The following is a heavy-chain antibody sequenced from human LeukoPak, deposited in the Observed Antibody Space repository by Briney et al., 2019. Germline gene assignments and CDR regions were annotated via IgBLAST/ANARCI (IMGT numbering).Heavy chain of an antibody. CDR1: GYTFTSYG. CDR2: INPNSGGT. J-gene: IGHJ3*02. Sequence: GASVKVSCKASGYTFTSYGISWVRQAPGQGLEWMGWINPNSGGTNYAQKFQGRVTMTRDTSISTAYMELSRLRSDDTAVYYCARVHCSSTSCHPDDAFDIWGQGTMVTVSS. D-gene: IGHD2-2*01. CDR3: ARVHCSSTSCHPDDAFDI. V-gene: IGHV1-2*02.